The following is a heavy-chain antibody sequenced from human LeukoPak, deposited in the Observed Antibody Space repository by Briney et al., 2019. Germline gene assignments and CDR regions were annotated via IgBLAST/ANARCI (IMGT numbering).Heavy chain of an antibody. J-gene: IGHJ4*02. Sequence: GGSLRVSCTASGFSFSSSWMSWVRQAPGKGLEWVANIKQDGSEKYYVDSVKGRFSISRDNAKNSLSLQMNSLRAEDTALYYCARDKSYGDSEDYWGQGTLVTVSS. V-gene: IGHV3-7*05. CDR3: ARDKSYGDSEDY. CDR2: IKQDGSEK. CDR1: GFSFSSSW. D-gene: IGHD4-17*01.